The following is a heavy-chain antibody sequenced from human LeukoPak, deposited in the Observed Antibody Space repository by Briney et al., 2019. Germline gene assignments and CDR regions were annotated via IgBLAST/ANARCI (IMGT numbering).Heavy chain of an antibody. CDR3: ARLSGYSSGHYYSDY. CDR2: INHSGST. D-gene: IGHD3-22*01. CDR1: GGSFSGYY. J-gene: IGHJ4*02. V-gene: IGHV4-34*01. Sequence: SETLSLTCAVYGGSFSGYYWSWIRQPPGKGLEWIGEINHSGSTNYNPSLKSRVTISVDTSKNQFSLKLSSVTAADTAVYYCARLSGYSSGHYYSDYWGQGTLDTVSS.